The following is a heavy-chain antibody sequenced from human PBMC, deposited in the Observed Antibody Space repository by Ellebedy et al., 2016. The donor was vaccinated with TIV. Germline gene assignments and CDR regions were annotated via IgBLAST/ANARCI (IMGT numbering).Heavy chain of an antibody. J-gene: IGHJ4*02. D-gene: IGHD4-17*01. V-gene: IGHV1-3*01. Sequence: ASVKVSCKASGGTFSSYAISWVRQAPGQGLEWMGWINAGNGNTKYSEKFQDRVTITRETSASTAYMELSSLRSEDTAVYYCARGQLHYGDYFDHWGQGTLVTVSS. CDR3: ARGQLHYGDYFDH. CDR2: INAGNGNT. CDR1: GGTFSSYA.